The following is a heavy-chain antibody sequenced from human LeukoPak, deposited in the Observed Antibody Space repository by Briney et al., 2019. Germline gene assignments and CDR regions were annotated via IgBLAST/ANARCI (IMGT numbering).Heavy chain of an antibody. CDR3: ARGRYYDSSPSHSFN. D-gene: IGHD3-22*01. V-gene: IGHV3-48*03. J-gene: IGHJ4*02. Sequence: PGESLRLSCAASGFTFSSYEMNWVRQAPGKGLEWVSYISSSGSTIYYADSVKGRFTISRDNAKNSLYLQMNSLRAEDTAVYYCARGRYYDSSPSHSFNWGQGTLVTVSS. CDR2: ISSSGSTI. CDR1: GFTFSSYE.